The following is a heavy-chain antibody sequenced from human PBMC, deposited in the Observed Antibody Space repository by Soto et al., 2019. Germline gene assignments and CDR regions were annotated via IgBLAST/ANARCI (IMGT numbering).Heavy chain of an antibody. CDR2: INPNSGGT. J-gene: IGHJ3*02. CDR3: ARARIAAALDAFDI. CDR1: GYTFTGYY. V-gene: IGHV1-2*04. Sequence: GASVKVSCKASGYTFTGYYMHWVRQAPGQGLEWMGWINPNSGGTNYAQKFQGWVTMTRGTSISTAYMELSRLRSDDTAVYYCARARIAAALDAFDIWGQGTMVTVSS. D-gene: IGHD6-13*01.